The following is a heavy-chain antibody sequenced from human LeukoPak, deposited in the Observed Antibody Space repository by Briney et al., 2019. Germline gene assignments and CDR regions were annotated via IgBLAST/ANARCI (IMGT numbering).Heavy chain of an antibody. CDR2: INPSGGST. CDR3: ARSSSPATYYFAY. CDR1: GYTFTSYY. D-gene: IGHD6-6*01. J-gene: IGHJ4*02. Sequence: ASVKVSCKASGYTFTSYYMHWVRQAPGQGLEWMGIINPSGGSTSYAQKFQGRGTITRDTSTSTVYMELSSLRSADTAVYYCARSSSPATYYFAYWGQGTLVTVSS. V-gene: IGHV1-46*01.